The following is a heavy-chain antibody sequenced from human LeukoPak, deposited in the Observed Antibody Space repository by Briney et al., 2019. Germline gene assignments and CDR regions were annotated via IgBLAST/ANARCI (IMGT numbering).Heavy chain of an antibody. J-gene: IGHJ1*01. V-gene: IGHV3-7*04. CDR3: ARGEYYYDGGY. CDR2: IKRDGSEK. D-gene: IGHD3-22*01. Sequence: GGSLRLSCAASGVTFSSFWMSWVRQAPGKGLEWVANIKRDGSEKYYVDSVKGRFTISRDNAKNSLYLRMNSLRVEDTAVYYCARGEYYYDGGYWGQGTLVTVSS. CDR1: GVTFSSFW.